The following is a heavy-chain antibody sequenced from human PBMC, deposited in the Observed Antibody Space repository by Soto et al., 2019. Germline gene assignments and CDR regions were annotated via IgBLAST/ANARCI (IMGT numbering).Heavy chain of an antibody. V-gene: IGHV3-72*01. D-gene: IGHD2-2*01. CDR1: GFTFSDHY. CDR2: TRNKANSYTT. Sequence: PVGSLRLSCAASGFTFSDHYMDWVRQDPGKGLEGVGRTRNKANSYTTEYAASVKGRFTISRDDSKNSLYLQMNSLKTEDTAVYYCARGVILVFPAALRDHRVRYYCLDVWGQGPTVTVSS. CDR3: ARGVILVFPAALRDHRVRYYCLDV. J-gene: IGHJ6*02.